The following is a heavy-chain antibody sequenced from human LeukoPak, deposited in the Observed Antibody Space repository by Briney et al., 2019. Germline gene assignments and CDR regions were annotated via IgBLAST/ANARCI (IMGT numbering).Heavy chain of an antibody. CDR1: GFTFSSYS. CDR3: ARYTEYYFDY. J-gene: IGHJ4*02. V-gene: IGHV3-48*01. Sequence: PGGSLRLSCAASGFTFSSYSMNWVRQAPGKGLEWVSFISSSSTTIYSADSVKGRFTISRDNAKNSLYLQMNSLRAEDTAVYYCARYTEYYFDYWGQGTLVTVSS. CDR2: ISSSSTTI. D-gene: IGHD2-2*02.